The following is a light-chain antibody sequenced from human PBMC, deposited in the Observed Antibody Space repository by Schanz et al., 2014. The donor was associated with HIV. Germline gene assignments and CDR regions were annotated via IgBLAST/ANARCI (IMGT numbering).Light chain of an antibody. Sequence: EVVMTQSPAMLYVAPGERATLSCRASQSVSRNLAWYQQKPGQAPRLLIYSASTRATGIPARFSGGGSGTEFTLTISSLQSEDFAVYFCQQYNNWPPLTFGGGTKVQIK. V-gene: IGKV3-15*01. CDR3: QQYNNWPPLT. CDR1: QSVSRN. CDR2: SAS. J-gene: IGKJ4*01.